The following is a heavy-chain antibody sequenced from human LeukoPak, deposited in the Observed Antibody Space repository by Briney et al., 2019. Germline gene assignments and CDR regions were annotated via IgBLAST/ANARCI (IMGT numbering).Heavy chain of an antibody. J-gene: IGHJ5*02. D-gene: IGHD2/OR15-2a*01. CDR3: ARDAWPFLGWPAETKFDP. CDR1: GGSFSGYY. Sequence: SETLSLTCAVYGGSFSGYYWSWIRQPPGKGLEWIGEINHSGSTNYNPSLKSRVTISVDTSKNQFSLKLSSVTAADTAVYYCARDAWPFLGWPAETKFDPWGQGTLVTVSS. CDR2: INHSGST. V-gene: IGHV4-34*01.